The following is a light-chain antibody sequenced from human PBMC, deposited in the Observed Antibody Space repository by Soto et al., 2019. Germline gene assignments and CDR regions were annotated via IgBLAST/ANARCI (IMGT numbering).Light chain of an antibody. CDR2: GAS. CDR1: QSVNNNH. Sequence: VVLTQSPGTLSLSPGERATLSCRASQSVNNNHVAWYQQKPGQPPRLLIYGASGRATGIPDRFSGSGSGTDFTLTISRLEPEDFAVYYCQQHCTSITFGAGTKVENK. J-gene: IGKJ4*01. V-gene: IGKV3-20*01. CDR3: QQHCTSIT.